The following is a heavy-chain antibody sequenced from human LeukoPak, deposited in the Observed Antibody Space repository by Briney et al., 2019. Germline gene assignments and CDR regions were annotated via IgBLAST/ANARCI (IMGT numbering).Heavy chain of an antibody. CDR3: ARDPYSGNYGAYYYYYMDV. J-gene: IGHJ6*03. V-gene: IGHV3-21*01. Sequence: GGSLRLSCAASGFTFSSYNMNWARQAPGKGLEWVSSITSSSTYIYYADSVRGRFTISRDNAKNSLYLQMNSLRAEDTAVYFCARDPYSGNYGAYYYYYMDVWGKGTTVTISS. CDR2: ITSSSTYI. CDR1: GFTFSSYN. D-gene: IGHD1-26*01.